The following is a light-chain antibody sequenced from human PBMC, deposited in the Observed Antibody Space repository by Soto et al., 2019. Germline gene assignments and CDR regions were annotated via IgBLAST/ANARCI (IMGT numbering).Light chain of an antibody. CDR2: GAS. CDR1: QSVISNY. V-gene: IGKV3-20*01. CDR3: QHYGSSPPVRT. J-gene: IGKJ1*01. Sequence: EIVLTQSPGTLSLSPGGIATLYFSASQSVISNYLVWYQQKPGQAPRLLIYGASSRATGSPDRFSGSGSGTDFTLTISRLEPEDFAVYYCQHYGSSPPVRTFGQGTKVDIK.